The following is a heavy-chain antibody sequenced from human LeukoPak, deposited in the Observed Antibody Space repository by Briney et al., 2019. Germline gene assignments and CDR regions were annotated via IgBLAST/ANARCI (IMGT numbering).Heavy chain of an antibody. V-gene: IGHV3-13*01. D-gene: IGHD1-14*01. J-gene: IGHJ4*01. CDR2: IGIAGNT. Sequence: GGSLRLSCAASGFTFSGYDFHWVRQATGKGVEWVSSIGIAGNTYYIGSVRGRFTISRENAKNSLYLQMNNLRDGDAAVYHCVRGSPVGFDYWGHGTLVTVSS. CDR3: VRGSPVGFDY. CDR1: GFTFSGYD.